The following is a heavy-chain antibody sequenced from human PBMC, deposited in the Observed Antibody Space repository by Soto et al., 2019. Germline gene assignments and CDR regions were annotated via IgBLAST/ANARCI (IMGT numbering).Heavy chain of an antibody. D-gene: IGHD6-19*01. J-gene: IGHJ5*02. CDR2: IYYSGST. V-gene: IGHV4-39*07. Sequence: PSETLSLTCTVSGGSISSSGYYWGWIRQPPGKGLEWIGSIYYSGSTYYNPSLKSRVTISVDTSKNQFSLKLSSVTAADTAVYYCARGVAETDFYPWANWFDLWGQGILVTVSS. CDR3: ARGVAETDFYPWANWFDL. CDR1: GGSISSSGYY.